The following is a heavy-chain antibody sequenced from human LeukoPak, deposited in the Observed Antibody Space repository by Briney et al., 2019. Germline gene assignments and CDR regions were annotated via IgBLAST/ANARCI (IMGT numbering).Heavy chain of an antibody. J-gene: IGHJ3*02. CDR3: ARSYCGGDCYRSLDAFDI. D-gene: IGHD2-21*01. CDR1: GGSISSSSYY. CDR2: IYYSGST. Sequence: SETLSLTCTVSGGSISSSSYYWGWIRQPPGKGLEWIGSIYYSGSTYYNPSLKSRVTISVDTSKNQFSLRLSSVTAADTAVYYCARSYCGGDCYRSLDAFDIWGQGTMVTVSS. V-gene: IGHV4-39*07.